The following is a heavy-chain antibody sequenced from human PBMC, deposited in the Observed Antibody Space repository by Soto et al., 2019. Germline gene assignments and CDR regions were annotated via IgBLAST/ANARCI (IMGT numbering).Heavy chain of an antibody. Sequence: EVRLVQSGAEVKTPGESLRISCKGSGYSFTNSWIAWVRQMPGKGLEWMGIIYPGDSETKYSPSFQGQVTISVDKSVSITYLQWSSLKASDTAIYYCAKKGGGLDSWGQGTLVTVSS. J-gene: IGHJ4*02. CDR2: IYPGDSET. D-gene: IGHD2-15*01. V-gene: IGHV5-51*03. CDR1: GYSFTNSW. CDR3: AKKGGGLDS.